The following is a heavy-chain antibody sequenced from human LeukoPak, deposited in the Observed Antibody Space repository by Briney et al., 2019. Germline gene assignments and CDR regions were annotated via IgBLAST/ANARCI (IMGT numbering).Heavy chain of an antibody. CDR1: GFTFSSYS. D-gene: IGHD3-22*01. Sequence: GGSLRLSCAASGFTFSSYSMNWVRQAPGKGLEWVSYISSSSSTIYYADSVKGRFTISRDNAKNSLYLQMNSLRAEDTAVYYCARDSDSSGYYSNYYYYYMDVWGKGTTVTVSS. CDR2: ISSSSSTI. J-gene: IGHJ6*03. CDR3: ARDSDSSGYYSNYYYYYMDV. V-gene: IGHV3-48*01.